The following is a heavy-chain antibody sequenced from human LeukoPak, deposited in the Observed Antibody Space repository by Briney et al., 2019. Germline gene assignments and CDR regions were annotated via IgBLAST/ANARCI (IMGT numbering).Heavy chain of an antibody. Sequence: SETLSLTCTVSGGSISSSSYYWGWIRQPPGKGLEWIGSIYYSGSTYYNPSLKSRVTISVDTSKNQFPLKLSSVTAADTAVYYCARSPAGTLDYWGQGTLVTVSS. CDR3: ARSPAGTLDY. CDR2: IYYSGST. J-gene: IGHJ4*02. V-gene: IGHV4-39*01. D-gene: IGHD3-10*01. CDR1: GGSISSSSYY.